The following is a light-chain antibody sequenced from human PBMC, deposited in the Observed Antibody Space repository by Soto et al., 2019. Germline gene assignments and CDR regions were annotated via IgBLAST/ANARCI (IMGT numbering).Light chain of an antibody. V-gene: IGKV3-20*01. CDR3: QQYGSSPRT. CDR1: QSVSNNY. J-gene: IGKJ2*01. CDR2: GAS. Sequence: EIVLTQSPGTLSLSPGERATLSCRASQSVSNNYLAWYQQKPGQAPRNLTYGASNRATGIPDRFSGSGSGTDFTLTISRLEPEDFAVYYCQQYGSSPRTFGQGTTVDIK.